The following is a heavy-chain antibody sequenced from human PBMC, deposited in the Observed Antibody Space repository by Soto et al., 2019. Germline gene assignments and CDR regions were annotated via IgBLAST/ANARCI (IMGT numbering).Heavy chain of an antibody. J-gene: IGHJ4*02. Sequence: DVHLLESGGGSVQPGESLRLNCVASGFIFSHYTLNWVRRAPGKGLEWVSTISDPATGNTHYADSVKGRFTVSRDESRNTVYLQMDSLRAEDSAIYYCTTWLTAHFDYWGQGTLVSVSS. CDR2: ISDPATGNT. CDR3: TTWLTAHFDY. V-gene: IGHV3-23*01. CDR1: GFIFSHYT. D-gene: IGHD6-19*01.